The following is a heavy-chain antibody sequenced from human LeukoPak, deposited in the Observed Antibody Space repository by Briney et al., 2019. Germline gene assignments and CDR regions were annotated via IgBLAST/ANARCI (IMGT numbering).Heavy chain of an antibody. J-gene: IGHJ5*02. D-gene: IGHD4-23*01. V-gene: IGHV4-39*01. Sequence: SETLSLTCTVSGGSISSTSYYWGWIRQPPGKGLEWIGEINHSGSTNYNPSLKSRVTISVDTSKNQFSLKLSSVTAADTAVYYCARHGDYGGNYTNWFDPWGQGTLVTVSS. CDR2: INHSGST. CDR3: ARHGDYGGNYTNWFDP. CDR1: GGSISSTSYY.